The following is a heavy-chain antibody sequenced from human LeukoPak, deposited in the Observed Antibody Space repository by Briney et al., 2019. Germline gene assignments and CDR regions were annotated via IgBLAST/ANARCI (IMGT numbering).Heavy chain of an antibody. CDR3: ARDNWFSLDY. CDR2: IVGSSST. V-gene: IGHV3-21*01. J-gene: IGHJ4*02. Sequence: GGSLRLSCAASGFTFSNFAMTWVRQAPGKGLEWVSSIVGSSSTYYADSLKGRFTISRDNAKNTLYLQMNSLRAEDTAVYYCARDNWFSLDYWGQGTLVTVSS. D-gene: IGHD3-10*01. CDR1: GFTFSNFA.